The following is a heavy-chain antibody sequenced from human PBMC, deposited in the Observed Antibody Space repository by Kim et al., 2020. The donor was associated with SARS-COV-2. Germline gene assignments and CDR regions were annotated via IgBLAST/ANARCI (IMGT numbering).Heavy chain of an antibody. Sequence: SVKVSCKASGGTLSNFPIRWVRQAPGQGLEWMGRIIPVVGLANYAQRFQDRVKITEDKSTNTAYMELSSLRSDDTAVYYCARDRETDMITAWVPPWGPG. V-gene: IGHV1-69*04. CDR2: IIPVVGLA. CDR3: ARDRETDMITAWVPP. J-gene: IGHJ5*02. D-gene: IGHD3-16*01. CDR1: GGTLSNFP.